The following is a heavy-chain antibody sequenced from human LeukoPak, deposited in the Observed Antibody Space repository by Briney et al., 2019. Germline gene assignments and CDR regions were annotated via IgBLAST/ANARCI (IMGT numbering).Heavy chain of an antibody. D-gene: IGHD2-2*01. V-gene: IGHV4-39*01. J-gene: IGHJ4*02. CDR3: ARLTSAMLAFDY. Sequence: PSETLSLTCTVSGGSISSSSYYWGWIRQPPGKGLEWIGNIYDSGSTDYNPSLTSRVTISEDTSKNQFSLKVRSVTAADTAVYYCARLTSAMLAFDYWGQGTLVTVSS. CDR2: IYDSGST. CDR1: GGSISSSSYY.